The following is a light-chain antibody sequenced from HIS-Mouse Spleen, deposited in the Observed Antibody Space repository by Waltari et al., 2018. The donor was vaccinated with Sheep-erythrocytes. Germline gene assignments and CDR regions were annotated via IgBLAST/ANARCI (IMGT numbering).Light chain of an antibody. J-gene: IGLJ2*01. CDR1: TLGDKY. CDR3: QAWDSSTVV. V-gene: IGLV3-1*01. CDR2: QDS. Sequence: SYDLTQPPSVSVSPGQTASTACSGATLGDKYACWYQQKPGHSPVLVIYQDSKRPSGIPERFSGSNSGNTATLTISGTQAMDEADYYCQAWDSSTVVFGGGTKLTVL.